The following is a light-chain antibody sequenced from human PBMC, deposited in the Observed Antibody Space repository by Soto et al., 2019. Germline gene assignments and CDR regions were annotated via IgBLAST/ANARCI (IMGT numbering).Light chain of an antibody. CDR1: SSDVGGYNY. V-gene: IGLV2-14*01. Sequence: QCVLTQPASVSGSPGLSITISCTGTSSDVGGYNYVSWYQQHPGKAPKLMIYDVSNRPSGVSNRFSGSKSGNTASLTISGLQAEDEADYYCSSYTSSSTLGVFGTGTKDTVL. CDR2: DVS. CDR3: SSYTSSSTLGV. J-gene: IGLJ1*01.